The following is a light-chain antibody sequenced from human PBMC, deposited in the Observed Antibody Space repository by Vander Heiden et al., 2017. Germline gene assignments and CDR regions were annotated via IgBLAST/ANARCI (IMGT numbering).Light chain of an antibody. Sequence: DVQMTQSPSSLSASVGDRVTITCRASQGISHHLAWYQQKPGKIPKLLIYAASTLQSGVPSRFSGSGSGTDFTFTISSLQPEDVAIYYCQKYNSVPLTFGGGTKVEIK. CDR3: QKYNSVPLT. V-gene: IGKV1-27*01. CDR2: AAS. J-gene: IGKJ4*01. CDR1: QGISHH.